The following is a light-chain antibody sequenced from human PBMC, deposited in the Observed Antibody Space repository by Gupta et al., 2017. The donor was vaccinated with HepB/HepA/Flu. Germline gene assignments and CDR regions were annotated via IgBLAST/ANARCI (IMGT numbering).Light chain of an antibody. Sequence: EIVLPQSPATLSVSPGERTTLSCRASQSVSSNLAWYQQKPGQAPRLLIDGASTRATGIPAWCSGRGSGTVFITTISSLQSEDAAFYYRQQNNYSPRTFGQGTKVEIK. J-gene: IGKJ1*01. CDR2: GAS. CDR1: QSVSSN. V-gene: IGKV3-15*01. CDR3: QQNNYSPRT.